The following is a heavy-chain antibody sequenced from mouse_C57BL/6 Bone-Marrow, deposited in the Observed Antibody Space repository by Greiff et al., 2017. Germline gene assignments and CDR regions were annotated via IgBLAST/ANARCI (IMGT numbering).Heavy chain of an antibody. J-gene: IGHJ4*01. CDR1: GYSFTDYN. CDR2: INPNYGTT. Sequence: VQLKQSGPELVKPGASVKISCKASGYSFTDYNMNWVKQSNGKSLEWIGVINPNYGTTSYNQKLKGKATLTVDTSSSTAYLQLNSLTSEDSAVYYCASGYDYDYAMDYWGQGTSVTVSS. V-gene: IGHV1-39*01. D-gene: IGHD2-4*01. CDR3: ASGYDYDYAMDY.